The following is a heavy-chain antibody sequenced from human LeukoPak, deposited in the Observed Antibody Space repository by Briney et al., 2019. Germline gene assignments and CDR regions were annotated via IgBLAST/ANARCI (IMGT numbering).Heavy chain of an antibody. CDR1: GGSITAYY. V-gene: IGHV4-34*01. CDR2: INHSRGT. Sequence: SETLSLTCSVYGGSITAYYWSWIHQPPGKGLEWIGEINHSRGTKYNPSLESRVTILLDASKNEFSLNLDSVTAADTAVYYCAREDYYFDSWGQGTLVTVSS. J-gene: IGHJ4*02. CDR3: AREDYYFDS.